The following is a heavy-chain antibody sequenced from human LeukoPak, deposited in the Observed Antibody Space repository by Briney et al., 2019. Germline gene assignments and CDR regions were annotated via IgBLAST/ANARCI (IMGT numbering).Heavy chain of an antibody. CDR3: ARDRGSSGWYEFDY. D-gene: IGHD6-19*01. CDR2: IKQDGSEK. Sequence: GGSLRLSCAASGFTSSSYWMSWVRQAPGKGLEWVANIKQDGSEKYYVDSVKGRFTISRDNAKNSLYLQMNSPRAEDTAVYYCARDRGSSGWYEFDYWGKGTLVTVSS. J-gene: IGHJ4*02. CDR1: GFTSSSYW. V-gene: IGHV3-7*01.